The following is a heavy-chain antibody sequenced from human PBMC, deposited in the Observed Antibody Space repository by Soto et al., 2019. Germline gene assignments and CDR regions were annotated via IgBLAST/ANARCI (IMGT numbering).Heavy chain of an antibody. Sequence: EVHLVASGGGLVQPGGSLRLSCVASGFKFDYYWMHWVRQAPGEGLMWVSRLQTDGSHPDYAASVKGRFTISRDNAKNTLYLQMNNRIVEDTAIYYCGRGGAPDYWGQGTLVTVSS. V-gene: IGHV3-74*01. CDR2: LQTDGSHP. J-gene: IGHJ4*02. CDR1: GFKFDYYW. CDR3: GRGGAPDY.